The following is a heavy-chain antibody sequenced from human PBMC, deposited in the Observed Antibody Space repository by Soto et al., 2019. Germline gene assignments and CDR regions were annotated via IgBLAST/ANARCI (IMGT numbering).Heavy chain of an antibody. Sequence: LGESLKISCKASGYSFTNNWISWVRQMPGKGLEWMGRIDPSDSNTNYSPTFRGHVTISVDQSISTAYLQWGSLEASDSAMYFCGRLTSYDFSRMDVWGQGTTVTVSS. CDR3: GRLTSYDFSRMDV. J-gene: IGHJ6*02. D-gene: IGHD3-3*01. CDR2: IDPSDSNT. V-gene: IGHV5-10-1*01. CDR1: GYSFTNNW.